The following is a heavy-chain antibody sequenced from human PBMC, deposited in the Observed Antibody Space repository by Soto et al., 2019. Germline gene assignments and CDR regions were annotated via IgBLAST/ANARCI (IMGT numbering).Heavy chain of an antibody. Sequence: SVKVSCKASGGTFSSYAISWVRQAPGQGLEWMGGIISIFGTANYAQKFQGRVTITADESTSTAYMELSSLRSEDTAVYDCARRPAAIGYGMDVWGQGTTVTVSS. J-gene: IGHJ6*02. D-gene: IGHD2-2*01. CDR3: ARRPAAIGYGMDV. V-gene: IGHV1-69*13. CDR1: GGTFSSYA. CDR2: IISIFGTA.